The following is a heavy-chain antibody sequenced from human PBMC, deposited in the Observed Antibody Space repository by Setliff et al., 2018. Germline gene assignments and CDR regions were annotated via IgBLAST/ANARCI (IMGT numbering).Heavy chain of an antibody. CDR1: GYTFTGYY. J-gene: IGHJ3*02. Sequence: ASVKVSCKASGYTFTGYYMHWVRQAPGQGLEWMGWINPNSGGTNYAQKFQGRVTMTRDTSIGTAYMELSRLRSDDTAVYYCARVQWELYAFDIWGQGTMVTVSS. CDR2: INPNSGGT. CDR3: ARVQWELYAFDI. V-gene: IGHV1-2*02. D-gene: IGHD1-26*01.